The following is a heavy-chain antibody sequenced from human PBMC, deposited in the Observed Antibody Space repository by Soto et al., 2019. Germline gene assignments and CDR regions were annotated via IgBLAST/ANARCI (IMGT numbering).Heavy chain of an antibody. D-gene: IGHD3-10*01. CDR1: GFTFTDYG. CDR2: ISGGGGST. CDR3: AKDVHLCGSEPMYCFYY. V-gene: IGHV3-23*01. Sequence: EVQLLESGGGLVQPGGSLRLSCAASGFTFTDYGLSWVRQAPGKGLEWVSIISGGGGSTNYADSVKGRFTISRDNSKNTRYLQMSSLRADDTAVYYGAKDVHLCGSEPMYCFYYWGQGTLVTVSS. J-gene: IGHJ4*02.